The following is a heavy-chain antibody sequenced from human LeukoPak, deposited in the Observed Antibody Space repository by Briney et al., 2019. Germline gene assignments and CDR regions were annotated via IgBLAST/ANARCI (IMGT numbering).Heavy chain of an antibody. D-gene: IGHD6-13*01. Sequence: GGSLRLSCAASGFTFSSYAMSWVRQAPGKGLEWVSAISGSGGGTYYADSVKGRFTISRDNSKNTLYLQMNSLRAEDTAVYYCARHTYSSRGKINYYYYYGMDVWGQGTTVTVSS. CDR3: ARHTYSSRGKINYYYYYGMDV. CDR1: GFTFSSYA. J-gene: IGHJ6*02. V-gene: IGHV3-23*01. CDR2: ISGSGGGT.